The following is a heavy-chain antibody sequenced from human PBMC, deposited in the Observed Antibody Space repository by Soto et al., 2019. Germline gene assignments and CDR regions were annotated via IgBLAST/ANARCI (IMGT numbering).Heavy chain of an antibody. CDR1: GFTFDDYT. Sequence: EVQLVESGGVVVQPGGSLRLSCAASGFTFDDYTMHWVRQAPGKGLEWVSLISWDGGSTYYADSVKGRFTISRDNSKNSLSLQMNSLRTEDTALYYCAKDYYYDSSGYYYSVGYFDYWGQGTLVTVSS. J-gene: IGHJ4*02. CDR2: ISWDGGST. V-gene: IGHV3-43*01. CDR3: AKDYYYDSSGYYYSVGYFDY. D-gene: IGHD3-22*01.